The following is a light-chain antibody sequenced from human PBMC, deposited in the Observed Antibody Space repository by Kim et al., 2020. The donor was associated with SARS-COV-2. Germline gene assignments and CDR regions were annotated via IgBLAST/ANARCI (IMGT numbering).Light chain of an antibody. J-gene: IGLJ2*01. V-gene: IGLV3-19*01. CDR1: TLRNYY. CDR3: SSQDKSGYHLV. Sequence: SSELTQDPAVSVALVQTVKITCQGDTLRNYYASWYQQKPGQAPLIVIYGNNNRPPGMPDRFSGSNSGDTASLTITGAQAEDEADYYCSSQDKSGYHLVFGGGTQLTVL. CDR2: GNN.